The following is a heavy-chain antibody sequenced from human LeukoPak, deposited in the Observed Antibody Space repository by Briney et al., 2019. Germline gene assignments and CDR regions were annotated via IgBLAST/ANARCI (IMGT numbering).Heavy chain of an antibody. CDR1: GGSISSGDYY. V-gene: IGHV4-30-4*01. CDR3: AREEILGFGESYQVVATRYGMDV. Sequence: PSETLSLTCTVSGGSISSGDYYWSWIRQPPGKGLEWIGYIYYSGSTYYNPSLKSRVTISVDTSKNQFSLKLSSVTAADTAVYYCAREEILGFGESYQVVATRYGMDVWGQGTTVTVSS. D-gene: IGHD3-10*01. J-gene: IGHJ6*02. CDR2: IYYSGST.